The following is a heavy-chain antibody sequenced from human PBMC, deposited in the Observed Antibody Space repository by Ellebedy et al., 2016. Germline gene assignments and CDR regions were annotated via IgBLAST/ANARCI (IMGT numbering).Heavy chain of an antibody. CDR1: GGTFSSYA. J-gene: IGHJ4*02. V-gene: IGHV1-69*04. CDR2: IIPILGIA. CDR3: ARGGDRSDSSGYYWAYYFDY. D-gene: IGHD3-22*01. Sequence: SVKVSXXASGGTFSSYAISWVRQAPGQGLEWMGRIIPILGIANYAQKFQGRVTITADKSTSTAYMELSSLRSEDTAVYYSARGGDRSDSSGYYWAYYFDYWGQGTLVTVSS.